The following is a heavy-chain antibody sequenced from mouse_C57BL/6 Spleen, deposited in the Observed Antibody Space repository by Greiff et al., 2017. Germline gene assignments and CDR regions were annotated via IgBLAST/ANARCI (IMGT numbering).Heavy chain of an antibody. Sequence: QVQLQQPGAELVKPGASVKMSCKASGYTFTSYWITWVKQRPGQGLEWIGDIYPGSGSTNYNEKFKSKATLTVDTSSSTAYMQLSSLTSEDSAVYYCARRFYYGNSLYFDVWGTGTTVTVSS. CDR2: IYPGSGST. J-gene: IGHJ1*03. CDR1: GYTFTSYW. CDR3: ARRFYYGNSLYFDV. V-gene: IGHV1-55*01. D-gene: IGHD1-1*01.